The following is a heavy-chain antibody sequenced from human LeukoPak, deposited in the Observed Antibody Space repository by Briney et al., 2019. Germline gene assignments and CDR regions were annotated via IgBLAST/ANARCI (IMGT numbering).Heavy chain of an antibody. CDR2: IYHSGST. CDR3: ARLSTVTTSFDY. Sequence: PSETLSLTCTVSGYSISSGYYWGWIRQPPGKGLEWIGSIYHSGSTYYNPSLKSRVTMSVDTSKNQLSLKLSSVTAADTAVYYCARLSTVTTSFDYWGQGTLVTVSS. D-gene: IGHD4-17*01. V-gene: IGHV4-38-2*02. CDR1: GYSISSGYY. J-gene: IGHJ4*02.